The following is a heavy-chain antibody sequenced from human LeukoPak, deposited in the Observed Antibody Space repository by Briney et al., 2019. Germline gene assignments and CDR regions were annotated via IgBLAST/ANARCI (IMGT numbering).Heavy chain of an antibody. CDR2: IYYSGST. J-gene: IGHJ4*02. Sequence: SETLSLTCTVSGGSVSSYYWNWIRQPPGKGLEWIGYIYYSGSTNYNPSLRRRVTISVDTSKNQFSLKLSAATAADTAVYYCARGLASGSYYNYWGQGTLVTVSS. D-gene: IGHD1-26*01. V-gene: IGHV4-59*02. CDR3: ARGLASGSYYNY. CDR1: GGSVSSYY.